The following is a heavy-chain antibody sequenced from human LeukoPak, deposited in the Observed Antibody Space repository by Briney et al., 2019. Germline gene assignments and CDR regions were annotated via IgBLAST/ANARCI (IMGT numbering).Heavy chain of an antibody. CDR3: AKEPRVVTAIADY. Sequence: GGSLRLSCAASGFTFSTYWMHWVRQVPGKGLVWVSRINSDGSSTIYADSVKGRFTISRDNAKNTLYLQMNSLRAEDTAVYYCAKEPRVVTAIADYWGQGTLVTVSS. D-gene: IGHD2-21*02. J-gene: IGHJ4*02. CDR1: GFTFSTYW. V-gene: IGHV3-74*01. CDR2: INSDGSST.